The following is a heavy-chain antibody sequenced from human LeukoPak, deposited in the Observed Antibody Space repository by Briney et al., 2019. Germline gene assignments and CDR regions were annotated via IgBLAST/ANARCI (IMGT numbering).Heavy chain of an antibody. CDR1: GFTFSSYW. CDR3: ARDGEYCSGVSCYSDLDY. Sequence: PGGSLRLSCAASGFTFSSYWMHWVRQAPGKGLVWVSRINSDGSSTSHADSVKGRFTISRDNAKNTLYLQMNSLRAEDTAVYYCARDGEYCSGVSCYSDLDYWGQGTLVTVSS. D-gene: IGHD2-15*01. CDR2: INSDGSST. V-gene: IGHV3-74*01. J-gene: IGHJ4*02.